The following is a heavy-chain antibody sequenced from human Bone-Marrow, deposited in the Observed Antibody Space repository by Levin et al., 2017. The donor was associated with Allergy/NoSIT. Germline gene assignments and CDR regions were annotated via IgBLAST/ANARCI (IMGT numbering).Heavy chain of an antibody. J-gene: IGHJ6*03. V-gene: IGHV3-30*18. CDR1: GFTFSSYG. CDR2: ISYDGSNK. Sequence: PGGSLRLSCAASGFTFSSYGMHWVRQAPGKGLEWVALISYDGSNKYYADSVKGRFTISRDNSKNTLYLQMNSLRAEDTAVYYCAKDAAAGTPGIGYYYYYMDVWGRGTTVTVSS. CDR3: AKDAAAGTPGIGYYYYYMDV. D-gene: IGHD6-13*01.